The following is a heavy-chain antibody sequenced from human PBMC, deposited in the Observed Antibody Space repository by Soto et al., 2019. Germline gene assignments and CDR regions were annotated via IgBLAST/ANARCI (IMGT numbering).Heavy chain of an antibody. D-gene: IGHD5-12*01. J-gene: IGHJ4*02. CDR1: GITFSSYA. CDR3: AKGAGGVATWVYFDC. CDR2: ISTSGDST. V-gene: IGHV3-23*01. Sequence: EVQLLESGGGLVQPGGSLRLSCAASGITFSSYAMSWVRQAPGKGLEWVSAISTSGDSTYYADSVKGRFTISRDNSKNTMYLQMNSLRAEDTAVYYCAKGAGGVATWVYFDCWGQGTLLTVSS.